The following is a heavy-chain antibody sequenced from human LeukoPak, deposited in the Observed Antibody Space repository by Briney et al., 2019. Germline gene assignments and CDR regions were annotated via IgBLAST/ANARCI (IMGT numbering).Heavy chain of an antibody. CDR2: ITGYGAT. CDR1: GFTFSNFA. V-gene: IGHV3-23*01. D-gene: IGHD6-13*01. J-gene: IGHJ5*02. Sequence: GGSLRFSCAASGFTFSNFAMMWVHQAPGTGLQWVSTITGYGATFYADSVRGRFTIFRDTSMNTLFLQMNSLGAEDTAVYYCAKGAAAGKVDWFDPWGQGTLVTVSS. CDR3: AKGAAAGKVDWFDP.